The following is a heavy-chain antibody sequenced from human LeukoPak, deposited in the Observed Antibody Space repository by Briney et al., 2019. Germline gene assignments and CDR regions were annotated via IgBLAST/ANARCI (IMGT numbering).Heavy chain of an antibody. Sequence: GGSLRLSCAASGFTFNSYSMIWVRQAPGKGLEWVSSISSSSSYIYYADSVKGRFTISRDNAKNSLYLQMNSLRAEDTAVYYCARARTTVDAFDIWGQGTMVTVSS. CDR2: ISSSSSYI. V-gene: IGHV3-21*01. D-gene: IGHD4-11*01. CDR1: GFTFNSYS. CDR3: ARARTTVDAFDI. J-gene: IGHJ3*02.